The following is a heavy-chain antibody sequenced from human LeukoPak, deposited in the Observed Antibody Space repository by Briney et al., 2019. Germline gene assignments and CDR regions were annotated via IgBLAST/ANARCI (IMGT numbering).Heavy chain of an antibody. J-gene: IGHJ4*02. CDR1: GXSFSDYY. V-gene: IGHV4-34*01. CDR2: INHSGST. CDR3: ARSPNSGYDPFDY. Sequence: SETLSLTCAVYGXSFSDYYWSWIRQPPGKGREWIGEINHSGSTNYNPSLKSRVTISVDTSKNLFSLNLTSVTAADTAVYYCARSPNSGYDPFDYWGQGTLVTVSS. D-gene: IGHD5-12*01.